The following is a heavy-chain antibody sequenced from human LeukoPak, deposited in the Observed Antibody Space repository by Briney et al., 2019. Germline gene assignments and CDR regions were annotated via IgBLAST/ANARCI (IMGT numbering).Heavy chain of an antibody. CDR2: IIPIFGTA. V-gene: IGHV1-69*05. CDR3: AISQGTYYYDNSGPITTYRSLDY. J-gene: IGHJ4*02. D-gene: IGHD3-22*01. CDR1: GGTFSSYA. Sequence: ASVKVSCKASGGTFSSYAISWVRQAPGQGLEWMGGIIPIFGTANYAQKFQGRVTITTDESTSTAYMELSSLRSEDTAVYYCAISQGTYYYDNSGPITTYRSLDYWGQGTLVTVSS.